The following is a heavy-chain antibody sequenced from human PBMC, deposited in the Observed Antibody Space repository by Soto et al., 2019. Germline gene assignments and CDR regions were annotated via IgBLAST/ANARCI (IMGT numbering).Heavy chain of an antibody. V-gene: IGHV4-61*01. CDR2: IYYSGST. D-gene: IGHD6-13*01. CDR1: GGSVSSGSYY. Sequence: SETLSLTCTVSGGSVSSGSYYWSWIRQPPGKGLEWIGYIYYSGSTNYNPSLKSRVTISVDTSKNQFSLKLSSVTATDTAVYYCARDPRSPGSSWYRAYYYGMDVWGQGTTVTVSS. CDR3: ARDPRSPGSSWYRAYYYGMDV. J-gene: IGHJ6*02.